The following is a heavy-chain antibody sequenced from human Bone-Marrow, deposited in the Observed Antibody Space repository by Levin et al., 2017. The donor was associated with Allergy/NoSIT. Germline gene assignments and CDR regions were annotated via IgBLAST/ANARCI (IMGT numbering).Heavy chain of an antibody. CDR3: AREDGSTFDS. CDR1: GASISGGGYH. J-gene: IGHJ4*02. Sequence: SQTLSLTCTVSGASISGGGYHWSWIRQHAGKGLEWIGYIYYSGSTYYNPSLKSRDMISVDTSKNQFSLKVSSTTAADTAVYYCAREDGSTFDSWGQGTLVTVSS. V-gene: IGHV4-31*03. D-gene: IGHD2-2*03. CDR2: IYYSGST.